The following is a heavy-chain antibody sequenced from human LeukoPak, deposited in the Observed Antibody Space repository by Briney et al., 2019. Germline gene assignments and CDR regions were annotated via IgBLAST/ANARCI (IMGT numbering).Heavy chain of an antibody. CDR3: AKDSYDSSGYPNWFDP. Sequence: PGGSLRLSCAASGFTFSSYGMHWVRQAPGKGLEWVVFLRYDGSNKYYADSVKGRFTISRDNSKNTLYLQMNSLRAEDTAVYYCAKDSYDSSGYPNWFDPWGQGTLVTVSS. CDR2: LRYDGSNK. J-gene: IGHJ5*02. V-gene: IGHV3-30*02. D-gene: IGHD3-22*01. CDR1: GFTFSSYG.